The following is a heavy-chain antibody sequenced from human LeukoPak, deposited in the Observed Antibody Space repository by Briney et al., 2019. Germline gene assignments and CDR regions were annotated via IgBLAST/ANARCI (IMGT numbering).Heavy chain of an antibody. D-gene: IGHD3/OR15-3a*01. CDR2: IHPGDSDT. J-gene: IGHJ4*02. CDR1: AYTFTRHW. CDR3: ARTVATTLWAFDF. V-gene: IGHV5-51*01. Sequence: GESLKISCRGIAYTFTRHWIGWVRQMPGKGLEWMGIIHPGDSDTRYSPSFQGQVTISADKSSNTAYVQWKSLKASDTAIYYCARTVATTLWAFDFWGQGTLVTVSS.